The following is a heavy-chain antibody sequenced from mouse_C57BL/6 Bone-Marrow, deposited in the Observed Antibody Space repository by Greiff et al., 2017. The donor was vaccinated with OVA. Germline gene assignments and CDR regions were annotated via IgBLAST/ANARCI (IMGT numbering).Heavy chain of an antibody. CDR2: IKPGSGGT. J-gene: IGHJ3*01. CDR3: ATQGGSRFAY. Sequence: VQLQESGAELVRPGTSVKVSCKASGYAFTNYLIEWVKQRPGQGLEWIGVIKPGSGGTNYNEKFKGKATLTADKSSSTAYMQLSSLTSEDSAVYFCATQGGSRFAYWGQGTLVTVSA. CDR1: GYAFTNYL. V-gene: IGHV1-54*01.